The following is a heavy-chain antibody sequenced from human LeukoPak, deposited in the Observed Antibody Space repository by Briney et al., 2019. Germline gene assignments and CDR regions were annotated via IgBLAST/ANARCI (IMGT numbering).Heavy chain of an antibody. CDR3: ARHDDSSWTPVFTG. D-gene: IGHD6-13*01. Sequence: PSETLSLTCTVSGGSISRGGDYWSWIRQLPGKGLEWIGYIYHSGSTYYNPSLKSRVTISVDTSKNQFSLKLSSVTAADTAVYYCARHDDSSWTPVFTGWGQGTLVTVSS. V-gene: IGHV4-39*01. CDR2: IYHSGST. J-gene: IGHJ4*02. CDR1: GGSISRGGDY.